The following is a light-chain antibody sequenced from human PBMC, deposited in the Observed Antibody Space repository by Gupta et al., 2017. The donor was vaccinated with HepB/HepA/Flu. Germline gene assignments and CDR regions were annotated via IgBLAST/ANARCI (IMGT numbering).Light chain of an antibody. Sequence: TRSDVGGYNYVAWYQQHPGKAPNLMVYDVSNRPSGVSNRFSGSKSGNTASLTISALEAEDEADYYCTSYTSSSTYVFGTGTTVTVL. J-gene: IGLJ1*01. CDR1: RSDVGGYNY. V-gene: IGLV2-14*03. CDR2: DVS. CDR3: TSYTSSSTYV.